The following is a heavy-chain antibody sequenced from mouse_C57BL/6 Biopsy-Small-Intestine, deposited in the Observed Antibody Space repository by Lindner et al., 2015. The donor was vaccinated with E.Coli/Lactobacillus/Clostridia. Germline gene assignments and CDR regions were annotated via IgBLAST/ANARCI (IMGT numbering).Heavy chain of an antibody. CDR2: ILPGGGSP. J-gene: IGHJ4*01. CDR1: GYTFTGYW. CDR3: ARRGHYYDSSYYSLDY. D-gene: IGHD1-1*01. Sequence: VQLQESGAELMKPGASVKLSCKTSGYTFTGYWIEWVKQRPGHGLEWIGEILPGGGSPNYSEKFKGKATFTADSFSNAAYMQLSSLTTEDSAIYYCARRGHYYDSSYYSLDYWGQGTSVTVSS. V-gene: IGHV1-9*01.